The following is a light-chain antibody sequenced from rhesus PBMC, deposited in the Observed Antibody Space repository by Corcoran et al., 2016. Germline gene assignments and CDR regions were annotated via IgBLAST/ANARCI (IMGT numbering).Light chain of an antibody. CDR1: QSLLHSNGNTY. J-gene: IGKJ2*01. CDR3: MQALEFPYS. Sequence: DIVMTQTPLSLPVTPGEPASISCRSSQSLLHSNGNTYLYWNLQKPGQSPQLLIYLVSNRASGVPDRFSGNGSGTDFTLKIRRVEAEDVGVYYCMQALEFPYSFGQGTKVGIK. CDR2: LVS. V-gene: IGKV2-72*02.